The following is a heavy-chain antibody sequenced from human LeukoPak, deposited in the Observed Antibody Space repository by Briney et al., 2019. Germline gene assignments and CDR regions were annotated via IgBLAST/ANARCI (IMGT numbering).Heavy chain of an antibody. Sequence: KPGGSLRLSCAASGFTFSSYSMNWVRQAPGKGLEWVSSISSSSSYIYYADSVKGRFTISRDNAKNSLYLQMNSLRAEDTAVYYCAKKIWFGENDAFDIWGQGTMVTVSS. V-gene: IGHV3-21*01. J-gene: IGHJ3*02. D-gene: IGHD3-10*01. CDR3: AKKIWFGENDAFDI. CDR2: ISSSSSYI. CDR1: GFTFSSYS.